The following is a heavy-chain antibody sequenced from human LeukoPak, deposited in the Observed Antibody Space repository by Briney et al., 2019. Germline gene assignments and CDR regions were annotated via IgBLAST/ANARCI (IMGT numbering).Heavy chain of an antibody. Sequence: GGSLRLSCAASGFTFSTFAMHWVRLSPGKGLEWVSSITGSGPYMLYADSVKHRFTISRDNTKNLLYLEMNSLRAEDKAMYFCVRDVGAVRGEVYFDYWGQGTLVTVSS. J-gene: IGHJ4*02. D-gene: IGHD3-10*01. CDR1: GFTFSTFA. CDR3: VRDVGAVRGEVYFDY. V-gene: IGHV3-21*06. CDR2: ITGSGPYM.